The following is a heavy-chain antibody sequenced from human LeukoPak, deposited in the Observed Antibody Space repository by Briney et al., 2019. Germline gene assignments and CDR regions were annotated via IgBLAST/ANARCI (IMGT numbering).Heavy chain of an antibody. V-gene: IGHV3-30-3*01. Sequence: GRSLRLSCAASGFTFSSYAMHWVRQAPGKGLEWVAVISYDGSNKYYADSVKGRFTISRDNSKNTLYLQMNSLRAEDTAVYYCARDLGSSSSYFDYWGQGTLVTVSS. CDR1: GFTFSSYA. J-gene: IGHJ4*02. CDR3: ARDLGSSSSYFDY. D-gene: IGHD6-13*01. CDR2: ISYDGSNK.